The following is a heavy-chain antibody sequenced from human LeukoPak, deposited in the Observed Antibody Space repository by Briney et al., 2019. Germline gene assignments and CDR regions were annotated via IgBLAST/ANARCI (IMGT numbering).Heavy chain of an antibody. D-gene: IGHD6-13*01. Sequence: GGSLRLSCAASGFTVSSNYMNWVRQAPGKGLEWVSFISSSSNYMSYADSVKGRFTISRDNAKSSLYLQMNSLRAEDTAVYYCARPLDSSNNYFDYWGQGTLVTVSA. CDR2: ISSSSNYM. J-gene: IGHJ4*02. CDR1: GFTVSSNY. V-gene: IGHV3-21*01. CDR3: ARPLDSSNNYFDY.